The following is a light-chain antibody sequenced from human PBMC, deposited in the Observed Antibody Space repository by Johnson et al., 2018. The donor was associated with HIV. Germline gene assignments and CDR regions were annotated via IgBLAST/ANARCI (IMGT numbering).Light chain of an antibody. Sequence: QSVLTQPPSVSAAPGQKVTISCSGSSSNIGNNYVSWYQQLPGTAPKLLIYDNNKRPSGIPDRFSGSKSGTSATLGITELQTGDEADYYGGTWDSSLSAGYVFGTGTKVTVL. CDR2: DNN. V-gene: IGLV1-51*01. CDR3: GTWDSSLSAGYV. CDR1: SSNIGNNY. J-gene: IGLJ1*01.